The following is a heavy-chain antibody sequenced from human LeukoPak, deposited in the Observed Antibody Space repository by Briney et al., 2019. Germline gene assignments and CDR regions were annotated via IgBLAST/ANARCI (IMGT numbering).Heavy chain of an antibody. CDR3: ARDISSSWTYDFDY. CDR2: ISSSGSTI. CDR1: GFTFSSYE. Sequence: GGSLRLSCAASGFTFSSYEMNWVRQAPGKGLEWVSYISSSGSTIYYADSVKGRFTISRDNAKNSLYLQMNSLKAEDTAVYYCARDISSSWTYDFDYWGQGTLVTVCS. J-gene: IGHJ4*02. V-gene: IGHV3-48*03. D-gene: IGHD6-13*01.